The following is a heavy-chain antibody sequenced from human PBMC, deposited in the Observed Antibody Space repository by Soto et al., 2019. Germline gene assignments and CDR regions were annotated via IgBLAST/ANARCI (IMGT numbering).Heavy chain of an antibody. V-gene: IGHV1-69*01. D-gene: IGHD6-13*01. CDR1: GGTFSSYA. Sequence: QVQLVQSGAEVKKPGSSVKVSCKASGGTFSSYAISWVRQAPGQGLEWMGGIIPIFGTANYAQKFQGRVTITADESTSTDYIEQSNLRSEDTAVYYCAYQNSSSRYYNRYGMDVWGQGTTVTVSS. CDR2: IIPIFGTA. CDR3: AYQNSSSRYYNRYGMDV. J-gene: IGHJ6*02.